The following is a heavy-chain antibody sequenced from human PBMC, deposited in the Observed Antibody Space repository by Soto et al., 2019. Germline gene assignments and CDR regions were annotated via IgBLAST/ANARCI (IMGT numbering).Heavy chain of an antibody. D-gene: IGHD1-7*01. V-gene: IGHV3-23*01. J-gene: IGHJ5*01. CDR3: TKDPAGITGTTTNKPGVQNWFDP. CDR2: ISGSGGST. Sequence: GGSLRLSCAASGFTFSSYAMSWVRQAPGKGLEWVSAISGSGGSTYYADSVKGRFTVSRDNSKSTLYLQMNSLRAQDTAVNYCTKDPAGITGTTTNKPGVQNWFDPWGQGTLVTVSS. CDR1: GFTFSSYA.